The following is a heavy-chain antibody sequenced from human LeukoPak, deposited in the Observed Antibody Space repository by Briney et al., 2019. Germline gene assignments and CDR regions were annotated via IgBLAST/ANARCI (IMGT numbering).Heavy chain of an antibody. CDR3: ARRAVRGVIRAKYYYGMDV. CDR1: GGSFSGYY. CDR2: INHSGST. D-gene: IGHD3-10*01. V-gene: IGHV4-34*01. Sequence: PSETLSLTCAVYGGSFSGYYWSWIRQPPGKGLEWIGEINHSGSTNYNPSLKSRVTISVDTSENQFSLKLSSVTAADTAVYYCARRAVRGVIRAKYYYGMDVWGQGTTVTVSS. J-gene: IGHJ6*02.